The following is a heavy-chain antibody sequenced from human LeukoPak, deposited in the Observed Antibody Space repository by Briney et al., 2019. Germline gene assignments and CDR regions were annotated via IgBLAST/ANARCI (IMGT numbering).Heavy chain of an antibody. CDR2: ISKSSDHT. J-gene: IGHJ4*02. D-gene: IGHD3-22*01. V-gene: IGHV3-11*06. CDR3: ARGSTYYDSSGQVPFDY. Sequence: GGSLRLSCAASGFTFSDCYMTRIRQAPGKGLEWVSYISKSSDHTNYADSVKGRFTISRDNAKNSLYLQMNSLRAEDTAVYYCARGSTYYDSSGQVPFDYWGQGTLVTVSS. CDR1: GFTFSDCY.